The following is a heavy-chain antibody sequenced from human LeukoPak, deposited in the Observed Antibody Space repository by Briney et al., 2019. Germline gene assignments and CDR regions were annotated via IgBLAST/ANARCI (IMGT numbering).Heavy chain of an antibody. CDR3: ARESSSGYYDY. CDR1: GFTFSSYS. CDR2: ISSSSSTI. D-gene: IGHD3-22*01. V-gene: IGHV3-48*01. Sequence: PGGSLRLSCAASGFTFSSYSMNWVRQAPGKGLEWISYISSSSSTIYYADSVKGRFTISRDNAKNSLHLQMNSLRAEDTAVYYCARESSSGYYDYWGQGTLVTVSS. J-gene: IGHJ4*02.